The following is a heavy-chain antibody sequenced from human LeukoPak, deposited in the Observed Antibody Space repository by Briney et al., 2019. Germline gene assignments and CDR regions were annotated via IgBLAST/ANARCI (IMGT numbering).Heavy chain of an antibody. Sequence: PSQTLSLTCTVSGGSISSGDYYWSWIRQYPGKGLEWIGYIYYSGNTYYNPSLKSRITISVDTSKNQFSLKLNSVTAADTAVYYCARANYYDSSGYDSDYWGQGTLVTVSS. CDR2: IYYSGNT. D-gene: IGHD3-22*01. V-gene: IGHV4-31*03. J-gene: IGHJ4*02. CDR3: ARANYYDSSGYDSDY. CDR1: GGSISSGDYY.